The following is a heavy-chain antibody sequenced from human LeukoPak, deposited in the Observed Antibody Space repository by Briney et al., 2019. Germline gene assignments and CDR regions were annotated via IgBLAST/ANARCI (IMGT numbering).Heavy chain of an antibody. CDR3: AKGSAGAGSYRPFDY. D-gene: IGHD3-10*01. Sequence: PGGSLRLSCAASGFTVSSNYMSWVRQAPGKGLEWVSAINSGSGTTYAESVKGRFTISRDNSKNTLYLQMNTLRVEDTALYYCAKGSAGAGSYRPFDYWGQGTLVTVSS. CDR1: GFTVSSNY. J-gene: IGHJ4*02. CDR2: INSGSGT. V-gene: IGHV3-53*01.